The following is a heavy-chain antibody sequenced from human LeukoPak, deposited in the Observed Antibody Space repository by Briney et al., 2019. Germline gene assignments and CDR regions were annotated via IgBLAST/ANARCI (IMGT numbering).Heavy chain of an antibody. CDR3: ARDPGVIMVRGDDY. V-gene: IGHV1-2*06. J-gene: IGHJ4*02. CDR2: INPNSGGT. Sequence: ASVKVSCKASGYTFTGYYMHWVRQAPGQGLEWMGRINPNSGGTNYAQKFQGRVTMTRDTSISTAYMELSRLRSDDTAVYYCARDPGVIMVRGDDYWGQGTLVTVSS. CDR1: GYTFTGYY. D-gene: IGHD3-10*01.